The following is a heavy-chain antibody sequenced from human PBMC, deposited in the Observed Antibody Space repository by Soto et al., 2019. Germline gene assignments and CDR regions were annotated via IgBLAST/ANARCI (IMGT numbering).Heavy chain of an antibody. CDR2: TFRDGNT. CDR1: GDSLNNDNW. V-gene: IGHV4-4*02. J-gene: IGHJ4*02. D-gene: IGHD4-17*01. CDR3: ARQKVSRFYGEVDFFDY. Sequence: SETLSLTCAVSGDSLNNDNWWTWVRQSPGKGLEWIGETFRDGNTNYSPSLKGRVTISLDKSSNQFSLSLTSVTAADTAIYYCARQKVSRFYGEVDFFDYWGLGTLVTVSS.